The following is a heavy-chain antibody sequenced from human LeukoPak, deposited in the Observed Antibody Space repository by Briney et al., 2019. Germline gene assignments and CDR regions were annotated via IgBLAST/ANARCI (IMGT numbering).Heavy chain of an antibody. Sequence: GESLKISCKGSGSSFTSHWIGWVRQMPGKGLEWMGIIYPGDSDTRYSPSFQGQVTISADKSISTAYLQWSSLKASDTAMYYCARYSGYDQGYNWFDPWGQGTLVTVSS. D-gene: IGHD5-12*01. J-gene: IGHJ5*02. CDR1: GSSFTSHW. CDR2: IYPGDSDT. V-gene: IGHV5-51*01. CDR3: ARYSGYDQGYNWFDP.